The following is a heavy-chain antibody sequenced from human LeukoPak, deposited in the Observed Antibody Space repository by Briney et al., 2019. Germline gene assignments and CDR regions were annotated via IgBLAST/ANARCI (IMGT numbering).Heavy chain of an antibody. CDR3: ASRITMVRGVIEMDY. D-gene: IGHD3-10*01. V-gene: IGHV1-18*01. CDR1: GYTFTSYG. CDR2: ISAYNGNT. J-gene: IGHJ4*02. Sequence: GASVKVSCKASGYTFTSYGISWVRQAAGQGLEWMGWISAYNGNTNYAQKLQGRVTMTTDTSTSTAYMELRSLRSDDTAVYYCASRITMVRGVIEMDYWGQGTLVTVSS.